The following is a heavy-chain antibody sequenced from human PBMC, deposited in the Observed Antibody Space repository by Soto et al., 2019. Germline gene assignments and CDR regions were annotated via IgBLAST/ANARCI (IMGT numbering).Heavy chain of an antibody. D-gene: IGHD3-10*01. CDR1: GYNFFNYD. J-gene: IGHJ4*02. Sequence: QVQLVQSGAELKKPGASVKVSCKASGYNFFNYDMNWVRQATGQGPEWIGWVNPNNGDTGYGVRFQGRVTLTTDISTTTAYMELTSPRLDDTAIYYCAKVSRRGSAIDFDYWGQGTLITVSS. V-gene: IGHV1-8*02. CDR2: VNPNNGDT. CDR3: AKVSRRGSAIDFDY.